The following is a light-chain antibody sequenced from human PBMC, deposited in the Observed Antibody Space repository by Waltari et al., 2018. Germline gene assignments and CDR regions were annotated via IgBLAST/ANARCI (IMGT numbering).Light chain of an antibody. J-gene: IGKJ2*01. CDR3: QQSYNTPPMYT. CDR2: SVS. Sequence: DIQMTQSPSSLSASVGDRVTITCRASQKIYTYLNRYQQKAGKAPNLLISSVSTLQSGVPSRFSGSGSGTEFTLTISSLQPEDFATYFCQQSYNTPPMYTFGQGTKLELK. V-gene: IGKV1-39*01. CDR1: QKIYTY.